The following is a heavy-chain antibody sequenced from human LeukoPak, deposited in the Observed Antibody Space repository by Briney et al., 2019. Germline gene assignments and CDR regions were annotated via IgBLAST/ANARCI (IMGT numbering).Heavy chain of an antibody. J-gene: IGHJ3*02. D-gene: IGHD3-22*01. Sequence: KPSETLSLTCAVYGGSFSGYYWSWIRQPPGKGLEWIGEINHSGSTNYNPSLKSRVTISVDTSKNQFSLKLSSVTAADTAVYCCAREALGRDYYDSSGLDAFDIWGQGTMVTVSS. V-gene: IGHV4-34*01. CDR2: INHSGST. CDR1: GGSFSGYY. CDR3: AREALGRDYYDSSGLDAFDI.